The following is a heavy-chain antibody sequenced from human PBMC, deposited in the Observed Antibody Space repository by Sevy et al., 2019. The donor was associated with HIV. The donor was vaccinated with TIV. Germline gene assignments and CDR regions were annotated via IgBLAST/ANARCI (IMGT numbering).Heavy chain of an antibody. Sequence: SETLSLTCTVSGGSISSYYWSWIRQPPGKGLEWIGYIYYSGSTNYNPYLKSRVTISVDTSKNQFSLKLSSMTAADTAVYYCAREDYGGNSGAFDIWGQGTMVTVSS. CDR3: AREDYGGNSGAFDI. J-gene: IGHJ3*02. D-gene: IGHD4-17*01. CDR1: GGSISSYY. V-gene: IGHV4-59*01. CDR2: IYYSGST.